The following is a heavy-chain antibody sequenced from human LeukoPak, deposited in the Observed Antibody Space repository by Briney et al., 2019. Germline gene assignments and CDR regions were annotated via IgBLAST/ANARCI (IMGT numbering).Heavy chain of an antibody. D-gene: IGHD3-10*01. CDR2: ISGSGGST. CDR1: GFTVSSNY. CDR3: AKDQSTSMVLWFGEYPRSYYGMDV. J-gene: IGHJ6*02. Sequence: RAGGSLRLSCAASGFTVSSNYMSWVRQAPGKGLEWVSAISGSGGSTYYADSVKGRFTISRDNSKNTLYLQMNSLRAEDTAVYYCAKDQSTSMVLWFGEYPRSYYGMDVWGQGTTVTVSS. V-gene: IGHV3-23*01.